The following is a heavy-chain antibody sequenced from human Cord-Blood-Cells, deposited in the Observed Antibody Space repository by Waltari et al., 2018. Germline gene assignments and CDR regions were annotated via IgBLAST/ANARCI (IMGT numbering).Heavy chain of an antibody. D-gene: IGHD6-13*01. V-gene: IGHV4-39*01. CDR1: GGSISSSSYY. CDR3: ARLNSSSRYAFDI. Sequence: QLQLQESGPGLVKPSETLSLTCTVSGGSISSSSYYWGWIRQPPGKGLEWIGSIYYSGSTYYNPSLKSRVTISVDTSKNQFSLKLSSVTAADTAVYYCARLNSSSRYAFDIWGQGTMVTVSS. CDR2: IYYSGST. J-gene: IGHJ3*02.